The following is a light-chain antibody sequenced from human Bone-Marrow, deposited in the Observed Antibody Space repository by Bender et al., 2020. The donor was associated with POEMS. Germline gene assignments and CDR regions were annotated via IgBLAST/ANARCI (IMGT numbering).Light chain of an antibody. J-gene: IGLJ3*02. CDR3: SSYTSTSPVGL. V-gene: IGLV2-14*01. Sequence: QSALTQPASVSGSPGQSITISCTGTSSDVGGYNYVSWYQQHPGKAPKLIIYEVNDRPSGVSTRFSGSKSGNTASLTISGLQADDEADYYCSSYTSTSPVGLFGGGTKLTVL. CDR1: SSDVGGYNY. CDR2: EVN.